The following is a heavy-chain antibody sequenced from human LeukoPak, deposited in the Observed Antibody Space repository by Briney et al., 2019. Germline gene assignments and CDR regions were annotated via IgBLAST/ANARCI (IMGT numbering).Heavy chain of an antibody. D-gene: IGHD5-12*01. CDR2: ISSSSSYI. V-gene: IGHV3-21*01. CDR1: GFTFSSYS. Sequence: GGSLRLSCAASGFTFSSYSMNWVRQAPGKGLEWVSSISSSSSYIYYADSVKGRFTISRDNAKNSLYLQMNSLRAEDTVVYYCARDFLDSGHGDWFDPWGQGTLVTVSS. J-gene: IGHJ5*02. CDR3: ARDFLDSGHGDWFDP.